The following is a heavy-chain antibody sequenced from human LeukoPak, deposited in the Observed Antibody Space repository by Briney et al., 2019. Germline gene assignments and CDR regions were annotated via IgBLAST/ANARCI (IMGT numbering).Heavy chain of an antibody. V-gene: IGHV3-30*02. J-gene: IGHJ4*02. CDR2: IRYDGSNK. CDR3: APSGDSSGYYYLPFDY. CDR1: GFTFSSYG. D-gene: IGHD3-22*01. Sequence: GGSLRLSCAASGFTFSSYGMHWVRQAPGKGLEWAAFIRYDGSNKYYADSVKGRFTISRDNSKNTLYLQMNSLRAEDTAVYYCAPSGDSSGYYYLPFDYWGQGTLVTVSS.